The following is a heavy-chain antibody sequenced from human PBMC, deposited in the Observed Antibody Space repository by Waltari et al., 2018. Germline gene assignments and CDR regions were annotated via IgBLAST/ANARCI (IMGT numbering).Heavy chain of an antibody. D-gene: IGHD6-25*01. V-gene: IGHV4-31*09. Sequence: QVQLQESGPRLVKPSQTLSLPCTVSGSSLTSGGHSWSWIRPHPGKGLEWIRHIYHSGNTYYNPSLEGRATLSVDRSENQFSLNLTSVTAADTALYYWARVDGRAAPFDNWGRGSQVTVSS. CDR2: IYHSGNT. J-gene: IGHJ4*02. CDR1: GSSLTSGGHS. CDR3: ARVDGRAAPFDN.